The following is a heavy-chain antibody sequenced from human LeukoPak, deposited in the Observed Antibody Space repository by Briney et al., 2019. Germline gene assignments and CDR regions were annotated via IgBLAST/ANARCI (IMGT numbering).Heavy chain of an antibody. CDR2: ISSSSGTI. V-gene: IGHV3-48*02. CDR1: GFTFATYN. J-gene: IGHJ3*02. CDR3: ARDFYGDWAFDI. Sequence: GGSLRLSCAASGFTFATYNMNWVRQAPGKGLEWVSYISSSSGTIYYADSVKGRCTISRDNAKNSLYLQMNSLRDEDTAVYYCARDFYGDWAFDIWGQGTMVTVSS. D-gene: IGHD4-17*01.